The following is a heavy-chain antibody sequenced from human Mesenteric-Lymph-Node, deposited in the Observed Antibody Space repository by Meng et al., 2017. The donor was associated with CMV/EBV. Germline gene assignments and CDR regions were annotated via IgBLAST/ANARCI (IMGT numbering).Heavy chain of an antibody. CDR2: ISAFNGDT. Sequence: ASVKVSCKTSGYNFNTYDITWVRLAPGQGLEWMGWISAFNGDTNYAQKLQGRVTMTTDTFTSTAYMELRSLRSDDTAVYFCARGIHYYDNSDYSFQHWGQGTLVIVSS. V-gene: IGHV1-18*01. CDR3: ARGIHYYDNSDYSFQH. CDR1: GYNFNTYD. J-gene: IGHJ1*01. D-gene: IGHD3-22*01.